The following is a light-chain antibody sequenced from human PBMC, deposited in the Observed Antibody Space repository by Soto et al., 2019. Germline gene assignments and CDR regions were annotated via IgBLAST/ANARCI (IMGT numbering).Light chain of an antibody. CDR3: QQSNNWPPIT. CDR1: QSVRID. CDR2: GAS. J-gene: IGKJ5*01. V-gene: IGKV3-15*01. Sequence: EIVMTQSPATLSVSPEERATLSCRASQSVRIDLAWYQQKPGQAPRLLIYGASTRATGIPARFSGSGSGTEFTLTISNLQSEDFAVYYCQQSNNWPPITFGQGTRLEIK.